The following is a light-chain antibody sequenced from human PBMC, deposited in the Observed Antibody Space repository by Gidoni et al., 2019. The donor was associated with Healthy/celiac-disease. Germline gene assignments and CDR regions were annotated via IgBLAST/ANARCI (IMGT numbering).Light chain of an antibody. V-gene: IGKV3-20*01. CDR3: QQYGRSLWT. Sequence: EIVLTPSPGTLSLSPGERATLSCRASQSVSSSYLAWYQQKPGQAPRLRIYGASSSATGIPDRLSGSGSGTEFTLTISRLEPEDFAVYYCQQYGRSLWTFGQGTKVEIK. J-gene: IGKJ1*01. CDR1: QSVSSSY. CDR2: GAS.